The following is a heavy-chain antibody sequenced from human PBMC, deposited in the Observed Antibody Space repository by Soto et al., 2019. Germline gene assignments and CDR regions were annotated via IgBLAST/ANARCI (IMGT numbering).Heavy chain of an antibody. CDR1: GYTFNNYG. D-gene: IGHD2-15*01. J-gene: IGHJ2*01. CDR3: ARCYYSVGSCYTCWHFDL. CDR2: IGPYNGNT. V-gene: IGHV1-18*01. Sequence: QVQLVQSGAEVKKPGASVKVSCKASGYTFNNYGISWVRQPPGQGLEWMGWIGPYNGNTDHAQNFQGRVTMTTDTSTNTAYMELRSLRSDDTALYYCARCYYSVGSCYTCWHFDLWGRGTLVTVSS.